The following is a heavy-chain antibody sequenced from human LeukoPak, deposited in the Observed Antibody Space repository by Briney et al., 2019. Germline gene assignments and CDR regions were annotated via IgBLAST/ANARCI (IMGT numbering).Heavy chain of an antibody. Sequence: ASVKVSCKASGYTFTCYGISWVRQAPGQGLEWMGWISAYNGNTNYAQKLQGRVTMTTDTSTSTAYMELRSLRSDDTAVYYCARVPAPVWFGESGWFDPWGQGTLVTVSS. V-gene: IGHV1-18*01. CDR3: ARVPAPVWFGESGWFDP. J-gene: IGHJ5*02. D-gene: IGHD3-10*01. CDR2: ISAYNGNT. CDR1: GYTFTCYG.